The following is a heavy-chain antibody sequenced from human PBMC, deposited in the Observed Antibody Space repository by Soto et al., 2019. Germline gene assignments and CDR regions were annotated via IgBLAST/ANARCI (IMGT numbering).Heavy chain of an antibody. Sequence: PGGSLRLSCAASGFTVSSYWMHWVRQAPGKGLVWVSRINSDGSSTSYADSVKGRFTISRDNAKNTLYLQMNSLRAEDTAVYYCARGHSSSSGRYYYYGMDVWGQGTTVTVSS. CDR3: ARGHSSSSGRYYYYGMDV. V-gene: IGHV3-74*01. CDR1: GFTVSSYW. D-gene: IGHD6-6*01. J-gene: IGHJ6*02. CDR2: INSDGSST.